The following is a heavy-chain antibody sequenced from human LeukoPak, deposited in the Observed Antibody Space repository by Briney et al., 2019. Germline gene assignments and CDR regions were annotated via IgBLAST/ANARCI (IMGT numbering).Heavy chain of an antibody. CDR3: ARGVAGGYYFDY. D-gene: IGHD6-19*01. CDR2: ISSSGSTI. J-gene: IGHJ4*02. V-gene: IGHV3-48*03. Sequence: GGSLRLSCAASGFTFSSYEMNWARQAPGKGLEWVSYISSSGSTIYYADSVKGRFTISRDNAKNSLYLQMNSLRAEDTAVYYCARGVAGGYYFDYWGQGTLVTVSS. CDR1: GFTFSSYE.